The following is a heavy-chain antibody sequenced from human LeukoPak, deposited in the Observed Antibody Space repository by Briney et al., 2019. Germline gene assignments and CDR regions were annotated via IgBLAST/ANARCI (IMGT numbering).Heavy chain of an antibody. J-gene: IGHJ2*01. V-gene: IGHV3-30-3*01. D-gene: IGHD5-24*01. CDR2: ISYDGNNK. CDR3: ARDGYNEEDWYFDL. CDR1: GFTFGSYD. Sequence: GGSLRLSCAASGFTFGSYDMHWVRQAPGKGLEWVAVISYDGNNKYYADSVKGRFTISRDNSKKTLYLQMNSLRVEDTAVYYCARDGYNEEDWYFDLWGRGILVTVSS.